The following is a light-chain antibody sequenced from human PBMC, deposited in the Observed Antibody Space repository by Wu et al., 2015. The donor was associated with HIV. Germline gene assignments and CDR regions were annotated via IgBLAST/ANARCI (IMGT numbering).Light chain of an antibody. CDR2: DAS. J-gene: IGKJ3*01. V-gene: IGKV3-11*01. Sequence: ERATLSCRASQSVGSYLAWYQHKPGQAPRLLIYDASDRATGIPARFSGSGSGTDFTLTISSLEPEDFAVYYCQHRNNWHGTFGPGTKVDVK. CDR1: QSVGSY. CDR3: QHRNNWHGT.